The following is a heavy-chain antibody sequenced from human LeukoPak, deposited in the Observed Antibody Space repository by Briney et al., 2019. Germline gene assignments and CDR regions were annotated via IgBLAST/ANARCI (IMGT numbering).Heavy chain of an antibody. CDR3: ARVNVCPRCHFDY. D-gene: IGHD3-16*01. J-gene: IGHJ4*02. V-gene: IGHV3-74*01. CDR2: ISTDGSSA. CDR1: GFTFSNYA. Sequence: PGGSLRLSCAASGFTFSNYAMTWVRQAPGKGLEWVSRISTDGSSAIYADSVKGRFTISRDNAKNTLYLQMNSLRAEDTAVYYCARVNVCPRCHFDYWGQGTLVTVSS.